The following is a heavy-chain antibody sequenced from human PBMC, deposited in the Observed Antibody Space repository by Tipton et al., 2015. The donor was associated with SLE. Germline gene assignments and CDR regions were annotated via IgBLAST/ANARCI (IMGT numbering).Heavy chain of an antibody. J-gene: IGHJ2*01. D-gene: IGHD2-2*01. Sequence: SLRLSCAASGFSFSSYSMHWVRQAPGTGLEWVAFIRSDGSHKYSADSVKGRFTISRDNSKSTLYLQMNSLRAEDTALYFCARGIKGFCSTTICYDLYFDLWGRGTLVTVSS. V-gene: IGHV3-30*02. CDR2: IRSDGSHK. CDR1: GFSFSSYS. CDR3: ARGIKGFCSTTICYDLYFDL.